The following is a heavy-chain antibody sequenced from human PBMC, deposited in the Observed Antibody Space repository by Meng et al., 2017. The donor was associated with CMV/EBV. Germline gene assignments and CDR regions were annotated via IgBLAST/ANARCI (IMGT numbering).Heavy chain of an antibody. CDR1: GGCFSGYY. J-gene: IGHJ4*02. Sequence: SETLSLTCAVYGGCFSGYYWSWIRQPPGKGLEWIGEINHSGSTNYNPSLKSRVTISVDTSKNQFSLKLSSVTAADTAVYYCALIKRGIGYWGQGTLVTVSS. CDR2: INHSGST. D-gene: IGHD6-13*01. CDR3: ALIKRGIGY. V-gene: IGHV4-34*01.